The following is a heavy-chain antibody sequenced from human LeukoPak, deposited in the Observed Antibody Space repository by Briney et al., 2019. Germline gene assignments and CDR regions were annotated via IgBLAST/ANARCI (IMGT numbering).Heavy chain of an antibody. D-gene: IGHD2-2*01. CDR3: ARERVVPAAHFDY. CDR1: GGSFSSSDYY. Sequence: PSETLSLTCTVSGGSFSSSDYYWSWIRQPPGKGLEWIGYIYHSGSTNYNPSLKSRVTISEDTSKNQFSLKLSSVTAADTAVYYCARERVVPAAHFDYWGQGTLVTVSS. J-gene: IGHJ4*02. CDR2: IYHSGST. V-gene: IGHV4-61*08.